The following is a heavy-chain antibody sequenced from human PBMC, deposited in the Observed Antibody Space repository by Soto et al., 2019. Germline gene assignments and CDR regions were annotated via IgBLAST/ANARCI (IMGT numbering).Heavy chain of an antibody. CDR2: IYYSGST. V-gene: IGHV4-39*01. Sequence: SETLSLTCTVSGGSISSSSYYWGWIRQPPGKGLEWIGSIYYSGSTYYNPSLKSRVTISVDTSKHQFSLKLSSVTAADTAVYYCARQLDGGTRYYYDSSGPHDAFDIWGQGTMVTVSS. CDR3: ARQLDGGTRYYYDSSGPHDAFDI. J-gene: IGHJ3*02. CDR1: GGSISSSSYY. D-gene: IGHD3-22*01.